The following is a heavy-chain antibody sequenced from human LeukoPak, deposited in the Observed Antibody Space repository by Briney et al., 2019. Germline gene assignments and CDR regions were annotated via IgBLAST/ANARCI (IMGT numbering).Heavy chain of an antibody. CDR3: ARDLHSIKLVY. V-gene: IGHV1-69*13. Sequence: SVKVSCKASGGTFSSYAISWARQAPGQGLEWMGGIIPIFGTANYAQKFQGRVTITADESTSTAYMELSSLRSEDAAVYYCARDLHSIKLVYWGQGTLVTVSS. D-gene: IGHD6-6*01. CDR2: IIPIFGTA. J-gene: IGHJ4*02. CDR1: GGTFSSYA.